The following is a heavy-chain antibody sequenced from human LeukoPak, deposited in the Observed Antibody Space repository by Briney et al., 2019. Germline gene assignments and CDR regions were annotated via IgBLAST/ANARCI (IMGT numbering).Heavy chain of an antibody. CDR3: AKDIGGSSVGRGNYYYYYGMDV. J-gene: IGHJ6*02. V-gene: IGHV3-9*01. D-gene: IGHD6-6*01. CDR1: GFSFDDYA. Sequence: GGSLRLSCAASGFSFDDYAMHWVRQAPGKGLEWVSGISWNSGSIGYADSVKGRFTISRDNAKNSLYLQMNSLRAEDTALYYCAKDIGGSSVGRGNYYYYYGMDVWGQGTTVTVSS. CDR2: ISWNSGSI.